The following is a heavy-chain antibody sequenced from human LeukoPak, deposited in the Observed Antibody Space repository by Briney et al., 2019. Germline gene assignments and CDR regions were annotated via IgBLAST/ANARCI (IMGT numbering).Heavy chain of an antibody. Sequence: GGSLRLSCAASGFTVSSNYMSWVRQAPGKGLEWVSVMYSGGNTYYADSVKGRFTISRDDSKNTLYLQMNSLRAEDTAVYYCARDNPVMVRGVFDYWGQGTLVTVSS. CDR3: ARDNPVMVRGVFDY. CDR2: MYSGGNT. J-gene: IGHJ4*02. V-gene: IGHV3-66*01. D-gene: IGHD3-10*01. CDR1: GFTVSSNY.